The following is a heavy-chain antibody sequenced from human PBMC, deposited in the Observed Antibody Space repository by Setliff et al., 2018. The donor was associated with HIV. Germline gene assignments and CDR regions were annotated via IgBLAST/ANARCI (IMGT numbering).Heavy chain of an antibody. J-gene: IGHJ5*02. CDR3: ARGVLITFGYQNWFDP. D-gene: IGHD3-16*01. CDR2: ISPYNGNT. CDR1: GYSFTSYG. Sequence: ASVKVSCKASGYSFTSYGINWVRQAPGQGLEWMGWISPYNGNTDYAQNFQGRVTMTTDTSTSTVYMELRSLISDDTAVYYCARGVLITFGYQNWFDPWGQGTLVT. V-gene: IGHV1-18*01.